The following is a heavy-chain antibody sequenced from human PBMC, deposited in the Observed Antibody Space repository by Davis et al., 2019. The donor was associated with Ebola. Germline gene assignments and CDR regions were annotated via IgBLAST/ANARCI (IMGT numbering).Heavy chain of an antibody. Sequence: PSETLSLTCTVSGDSITTYYWSWIRQPPGKGLEWIGYIYYSGSTNYNPSLESRVTISVDTSKNQFSLNLTSVTAADTAVYYCARAYGSSSGYFDHWGQGTLVTVSS. CDR3: ARAYGSSSGYFDH. J-gene: IGHJ4*02. CDR1: GDSITTYY. V-gene: IGHV4-59*01. D-gene: IGHD4-23*01. CDR2: IYYSGST.